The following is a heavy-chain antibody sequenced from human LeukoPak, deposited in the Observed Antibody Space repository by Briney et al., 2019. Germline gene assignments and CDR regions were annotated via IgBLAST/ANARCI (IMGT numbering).Heavy chain of an antibody. CDR2: ISAYNWNT. CDR3: ARDPLSNLLWFGELLSNYYYYGMDV. J-gene: IGHJ6*02. D-gene: IGHD3-10*01. V-gene: IGHV1-18*01. CDR1: GYTFTSYG. Sequence: ASVNVSCKASGYTFTSYGISWVRQAPGQGLEWMGWISAYNWNTNYVQKLQGRVTMNTDTSTSTAYMELRSLRSDDTVVYYCARDPLSNLLWFGELLSNYYYYGMDVWGQGTTVTVSS.